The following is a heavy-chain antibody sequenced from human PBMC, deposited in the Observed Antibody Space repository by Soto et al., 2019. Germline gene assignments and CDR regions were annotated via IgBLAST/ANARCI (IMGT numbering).Heavy chain of an antibody. D-gene: IGHD3-3*01. J-gene: IGHJ3*02. CDR1: GYPVTAYY. Sequence: QLHLVQSGAVVKKPGASVTVSCSASGYPVTAYYMHWVRQAPGRGLEWMGGINPATGAAKYTQTLRGRVTLTGDPSRSTVFMELRGLPSEDTAVFYWARGGGVGVAGSAAFDMWGQGTLVTVSS. CDR2: INPATGAA. CDR3: ARGGGVGVAGSAAFDM. V-gene: IGHV1-2*02.